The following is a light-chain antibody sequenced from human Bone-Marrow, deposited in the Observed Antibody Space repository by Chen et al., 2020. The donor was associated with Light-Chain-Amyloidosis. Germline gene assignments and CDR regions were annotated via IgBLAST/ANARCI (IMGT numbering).Light chain of an antibody. V-gene: IGKV4-1*01. CDR3: QQYYSSPRWT. CDR2: WAS. CDR1: QSLLYTSNNQNY. J-gene: IGKJ1*01. Sequence: DIVMTQSPDSLAVSLGERATINCKSSQSLLYTSNNQNYLTWYQQKPGQPPKLLIHWASTRESGVPDRFSGSGSGTDFTLTISSLQAEDVAVYYCQQYYSSPRWTFGQGTRVEIK.